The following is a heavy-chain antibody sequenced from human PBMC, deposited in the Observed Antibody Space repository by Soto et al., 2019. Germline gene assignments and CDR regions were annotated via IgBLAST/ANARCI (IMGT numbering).Heavy chain of an antibody. CDR2: INPSGGST. D-gene: IGHD4-4*01. CDR3: AGEGGSRGGNYPNY. V-gene: IGHV1-46*01. CDR1: GYTFTSYY. J-gene: IGHJ4*02. Sequence: QVQLVQSGAEVKKPGASVKVSCKASGYTFTSYYMHWVRQAPGQGLEWMGIINPSGGSTSYAQKSKGKVTMTRDTSTSTSNMGRGSLGLEETAVYYGAGEGGSRGGNYPNYGGQETLATVPS.